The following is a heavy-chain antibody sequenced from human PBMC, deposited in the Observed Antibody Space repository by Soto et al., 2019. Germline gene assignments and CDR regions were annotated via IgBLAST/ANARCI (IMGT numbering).Heavy chain of an antibody. Sequence: ASVKDSCKASGYTFTSYYMHWVRQAPGQGLEWMGIINPSGGSTSYAQKFQGRVTITADKSTSTAYMELSSLRSEDTAVYYCARETETYYYDSSGYYLSYWGQGTLVTVSS. D-gene: IGHD3-22*01. CDR3: ARETETYYYDSSGYYLSY. V-gene: IGHV1-46*01. CDR1: GYTFTSYY. CDR2: INPSGGST. J-gene: IGHJ4*02.